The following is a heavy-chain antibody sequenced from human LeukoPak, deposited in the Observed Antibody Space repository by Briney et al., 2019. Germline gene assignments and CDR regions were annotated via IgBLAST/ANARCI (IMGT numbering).Heavy chain of an antibody. Sequence: GGSLRLSCAASGFTFSSYAMTWVRQAPGKGLEWVSTISGGGGTTYYADSVKGRVTISRDNSKNTLYLQMNSLRAEDTAVYYCAKDVIAVAGSNFDYWGQGTLVTVSS. J-gene: IGHJ4*02. CDR2: ISGGGGTT. CDR3: AKDVIAVAGSNFDY. V-gene: IGHV3-23*01. CDR1: GFTFSSYA. D-gene: IGHD6-19*01.